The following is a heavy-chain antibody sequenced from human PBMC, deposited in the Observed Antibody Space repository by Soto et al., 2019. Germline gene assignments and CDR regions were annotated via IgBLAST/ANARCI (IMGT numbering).Heavy chain of an antibody. CDR3: ARVPQLVGYFYYYMDV. D-gene: IGHD6-6*01. V-gene: IGHV1-18*01. CDR1: GHTFTNYG. CDR2: ISAYNGDT. Sequence: ASVKVSCKASGHTFTNYGITWVRQAPGQGLEWMGWISAYNGDTHYTQRLQGRVTMTTDTSTSTAYMELRGLRSDDTAVYYCARVPQLVGYFYYYMDVWGKGTTVTVSS. J-gene: IGHJ6*03.